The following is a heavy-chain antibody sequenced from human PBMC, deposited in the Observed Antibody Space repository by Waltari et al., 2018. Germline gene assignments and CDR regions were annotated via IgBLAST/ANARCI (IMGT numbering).Heavy chain of an antibody. V-gene: IGHV3-72*01. CDR2: TKNKAGNYIT. Sequence: EVQLVESGGGLVQPGGSVTLSCAASGFTFTNHYLNWVRQAPGRGHEGIGRTKNKAGNYITEYAASGQGRFSVSRDDSRNSLFLQMNSLETEDTAVYYCARDTAAALDYWGQGTLVTVSS. CDR1: GFTFTNHY. J-gene: IGHJ4*02. D-gene: IGHD6-25*01. CDR3: ARDTAAALDY.